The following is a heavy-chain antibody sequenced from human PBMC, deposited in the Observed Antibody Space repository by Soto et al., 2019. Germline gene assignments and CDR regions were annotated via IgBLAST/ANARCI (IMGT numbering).Heavy chain of an antibody. J-gene: IGHJ4*02. D-gene: IGHD3-16*02. Sequence: GGSLSLSCEPSGFTFSRYATRWVPQAPGKWSEWRSGISGRGYTNYAESVKGQFAISSDHFKNMLYLKMNSLRAEETAVDYGATEKDYEHVWGNYRYTYDYWGQGT. V-gene: IGHV3-23*01. CDR2: ISGRGYT. CDR3: ATEKDYEHVWGNYRYTYDY. CDR1: GFTFSRYA.